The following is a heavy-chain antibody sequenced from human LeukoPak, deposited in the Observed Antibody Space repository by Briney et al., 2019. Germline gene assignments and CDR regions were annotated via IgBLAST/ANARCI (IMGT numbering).Heavy chain of an antibody. Sequence: SETLSLTCAVYGGSFSGYYWSWIRQPPGKGPEWIGEINHSGSTNYNPSLKSRVTISVDTSKNQFSLKLSSVTAADTAVYYCARALRIIAARTYYYYGMDVWGQGTTVTVSS. CDR3: ARALRIIAARTYYYYGMDV. J-gene: IGHJ6*02. V-gene: IGHV4-34*01. CDR1: GGSFSGYY. CDR2: INHSGST. D-gene: IGHD6-6*01.